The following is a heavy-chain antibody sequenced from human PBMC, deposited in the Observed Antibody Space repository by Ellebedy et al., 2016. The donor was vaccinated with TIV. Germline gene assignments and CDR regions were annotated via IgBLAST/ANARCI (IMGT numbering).Heavy chain of an antibody. J-gene: IGHJ5*02. CDR3: ARVEKEQWQVTTHWFDP. D-gene: IGHD6-19*01. Sequence: AASVKVSCKASGYTFTSYDINWVRQATRQGLEWMGWVNPNSGNTGYAQKFQGRVTMTRNNSISTAYMELSSLISEDTAVYYCARVEKEQWQVTTHWFDPWGQGTLVTVSS. CDR1: GYTFTSYD. V-gene: IGHV1-8*01. CDR2: VNPNSGNT.